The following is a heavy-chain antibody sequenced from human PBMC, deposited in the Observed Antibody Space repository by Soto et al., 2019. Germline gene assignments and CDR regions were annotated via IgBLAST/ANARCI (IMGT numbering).Heavy chain of an antibody. CDR2: ISGSGGTA. CDR1: GFTFSSYA. D-gene: IGHD1-1*01. J-gene: IGHJ4*02. CDR3: AKGRGQNWNFDY. V-gene: IGHV3-23*01. Sequence: EVQLLESGGGSVQPGGSLRLSCAASGFTFSSYAMHWVRRPPGKGLEWVSSISGSGGTAYYADSVKGRFSISRDSLVNTLYPQMNSLRAEDTAVYYCAKGRGQNWNFDYWGPGTLVTGSP.